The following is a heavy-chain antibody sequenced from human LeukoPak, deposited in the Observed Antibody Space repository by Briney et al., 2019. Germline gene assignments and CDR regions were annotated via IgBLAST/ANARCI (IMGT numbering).Heavy chain of an antibody. V-gene: IGHV3-11*01. CDR3: ARDPDYGDPE. CDR2: ITSSGSTT. Sequence: GGSLRPSCVASGFTFSDHYMSWFRLSPGKGLEWLSYITSSGSTTDYADSVKGRFTISRDNAKNSMFLQMNSLRPEDTAVYYCARDPDYGDPEWGQGTLVTVSS. CDR1: GFTFSDHY. J-gene: IGHJ4*02. D-gene: IGHD4-17*01.